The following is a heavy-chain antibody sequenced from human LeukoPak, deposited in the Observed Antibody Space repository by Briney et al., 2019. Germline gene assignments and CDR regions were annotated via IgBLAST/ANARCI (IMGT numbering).Heavy chain of an antibody. V-gene: IGHV3-7*01. J-gene: IGHJ4*02. CDR2: IKQDGSEK. D-gene: IGHD4-17*01. CDR3: ARESSFGDADY. CDR1: GFTFSSYW. Sequence: GGSLRLSCAASGFTFSSYWMSWVRQAPGKGLEWVANIKQDGSEKYYVDSVKGRFTISRDNAKNSVYLQMNSLRAEDTAIYFCARESSFGDADYWGQGTLVTVSS.